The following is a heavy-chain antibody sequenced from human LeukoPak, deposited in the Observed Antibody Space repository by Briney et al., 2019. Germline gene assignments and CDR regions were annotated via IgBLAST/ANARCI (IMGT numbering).Heavy chain of an antibody. Sequence: PSQTLSLTCTVSGGSISSGGYYWSWIRQPPGKGLEWIGYIYHSGSTYYNPSLKSRVTISVDRSKNQFSLKLSSVTAADTAVYYCAGTTVTTAWFDPWGQGTLVTVSS. J-gene: IGHJ5*02. CDR1: GGSISSGGYY. V-gene: IGHV4-30-2*01. CDR2: IYHSGST. D-gene: IGHD4-11*01. CDR3: AGTTVTTAWFDP.